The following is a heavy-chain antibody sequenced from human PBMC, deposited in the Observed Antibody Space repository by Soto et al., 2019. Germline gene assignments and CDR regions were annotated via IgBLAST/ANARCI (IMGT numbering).Heavy chain of an antibody. Sequence: EVQLLESGGGLVQPGGSLRLSCAASGFTFSSYAMSWVRQAPGKGLEWVSAISGSGGSTYYADSVKGRFTISRDNSKNTLYLQMNSLRAEDTAVYYCAKSGSTDEPMIVVVIPNFDYWGQGTLVTVSS. J-gene: IGHJ4*02. CDR2: ISGSGGST. CDR3: AKSGSTDEPMIVVVIPNFDY. CDR1: GFTFSSYA. V-gene: IGHV3-23*01. D-gene: IGHD3-22*01.